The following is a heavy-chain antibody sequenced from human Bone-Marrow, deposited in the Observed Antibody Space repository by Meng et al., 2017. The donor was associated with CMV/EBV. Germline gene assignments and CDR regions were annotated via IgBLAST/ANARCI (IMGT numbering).Heavy chain of an antibody. CDR3: AKNVYSGNYFPWPDP. CDR1: GYTFTRFY. V-gene: IGHV1-2*02. Sequence: ASVKVSCKTSGYTFTRFYLHWVRQAPGQGLEWMGWINPKSGDTNYAQRFQGRVTMTRDTSISTAYMELSRLTSDDTDVYYCAKNVYSGNYFPWPDPWGQGTLVTVSS. J-gene: IGHJ5*02. CDR2: INPKSGDT. D-gene: IGHD1-26*01.